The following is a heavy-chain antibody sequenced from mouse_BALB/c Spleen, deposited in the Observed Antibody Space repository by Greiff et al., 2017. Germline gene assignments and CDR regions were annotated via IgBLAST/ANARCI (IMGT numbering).Heavy chain of an antibody. V-gene: IGHV1-67*01. Sequence: QVQLKQSGPEVVRPGVSVKISCKGSGYTFTDYAMHWVKQSHAKSLEWIGVISTYNGNTNYNQKFKGKATMTVDKSSSTAYMELARLTSEDSAIYYCARGITTVVAHYAMDYWGQGTSVTVSS. CDR2: ISTYNGNT. CDR3: ARGITTVVAHYAMDY. D-gene: IGHD1-1*01. CDR1: GYTFTDYA. J-gene: IGHJ4*01.